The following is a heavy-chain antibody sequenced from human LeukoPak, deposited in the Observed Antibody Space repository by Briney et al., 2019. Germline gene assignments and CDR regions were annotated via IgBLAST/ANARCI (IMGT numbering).Heavy chain of an antibody. J-gene: IGHJ5*02. V-gene: IGHV1-8*01. CDR3: ARGIRFGELWGYRSDP. CDR2: MNPNSGNT. CDR1: GYTFTSYD. Sequence: ASVKVSCKASGYTFTSYDINWVRQATGQGLEWMGWMNPNSGNTGYAQKFQGRVTMTRNTSISTAYMELSSLRSEDTAVYYCARGIRFGELWGYRSDPWGQGTLVTVSS. D-gene: IGHD3-10*01.